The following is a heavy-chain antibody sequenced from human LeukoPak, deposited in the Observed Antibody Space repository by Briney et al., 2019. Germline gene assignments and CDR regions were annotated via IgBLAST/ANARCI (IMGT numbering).Heavy chain of an antibody. D-gene: IGHD6-19*01. J-gene: IGHJ4*02. Sequence: GASVKVSCKASGYIFTGYDIHWVRQAPGQGLEWMGRMNPNSGSTDYAQKFQGRVTMTRDTSISTAYMELSRLRSDDTAVYHCARAYGSDWDRFDCWGQGPLVTVSS. CDR1: GYIFTGYD. CDR2: MNPNSGST. CDR3: ARAYGSDWDRFDC. V-gene: IGHV1-2*06.